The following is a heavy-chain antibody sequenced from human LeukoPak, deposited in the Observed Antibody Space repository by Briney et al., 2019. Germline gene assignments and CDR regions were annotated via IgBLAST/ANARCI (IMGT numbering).Heavy chain of an antibody. V-gene: IGHV1-18*01. Sequence: GASVLVSSKASGYTFTIYGISWVRQAPGQGLEWMGWISAYNGNTNYAQKLQGRVTMTTDTSTSTAYMELRSLRSDDTAVYYCARVTYYYGSGSYLSVPFFDYWGQGTLVTVSS. D-gene: IGHD3-10*01. J-gene: IGHJ4*02. CDR3: ARVTYYYGSGSYLSVPFFDY. CDR1: GYTFTIYG. CDR2: ISAYNGNT.